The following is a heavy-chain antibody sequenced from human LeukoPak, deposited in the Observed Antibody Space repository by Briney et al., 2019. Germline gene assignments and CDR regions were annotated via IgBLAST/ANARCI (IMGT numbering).Heavy chain of an antibody. D-gene: IGHD1-1*01. J-gene: IGHJ3*01. V-gene: IGHV3-66*01. Sequence: GSLRLSCAASGFTVSTNYMTWVRQAPGKGLEWVSVIYSGGSTYYADSVKGRFTISRDNSKNTLYLQMNSLRAEDTAVYYCARVGYSYAFDVWGQGTMVTVSS. CDR3: ARVGYSYAFDV. CDR2: IYSGGST. CDR1: GFTVSTNY.